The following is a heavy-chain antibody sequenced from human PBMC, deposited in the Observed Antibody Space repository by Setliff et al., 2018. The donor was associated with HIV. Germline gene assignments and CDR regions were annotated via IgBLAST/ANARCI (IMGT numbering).Heavy chain of an antibody. Sequence: GGSLRLSCAASGFTVSRFYMSWVRQAPGKGLEWVSVIYSDGSSYYADSVKGRFTISRDNSKNMLYLEMNSLRAEDTAIYYCARDVTVRLSVEYYFDYWGQGTLVTVSS. J-gene: IGHJ4*02. D-gene: IGHD2-15*01. CDR1: GFTVSRFY. CDR3: ARDVTVRLSVEYYFDY. V-gene: IGHV3-53*05. CDR2: IYSDGSS.